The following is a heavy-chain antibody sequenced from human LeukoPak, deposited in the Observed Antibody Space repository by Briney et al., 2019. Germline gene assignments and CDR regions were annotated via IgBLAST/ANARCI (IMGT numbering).Heavy chain of an antibody. CDR2: IYYSGST. CDR1: GGSISSYY. D-gene: IGHD3-10*01. Sequence: KPSETLSLTCTVSGGSISSYYWSWIRQPPGKGLEWIGSIYYSGSTYYNPSLKSRVTISVDTSKNQFSLKLSSVTAADTAVYYCARDYYGSRNDAFDIWGQGTMVTVSS. CDR3: ARDYYGSRNDAFDI. J-gene: IGHJ3*02. V-gene: IGHV4-39*07.